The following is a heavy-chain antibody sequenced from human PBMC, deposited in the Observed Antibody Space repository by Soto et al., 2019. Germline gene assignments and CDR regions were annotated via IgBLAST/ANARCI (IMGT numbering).Heavy chain of an antibody. CDR1: GFTFSSYA. J-gene: IGHJ4*02. CDR3: GRDRGVVVTAPLSD. Sequence: QVQLVESGGGVVQPGRSLRLSCAASGFTFSSYAMHWVRQAPGKGLEWVAVISYDGSNKYYADSVKGRFTISRDNSKNPLNLQRSSLGAEDTAVYYCGRDRGVVVTAPLSDWAQEPLVTVSS. V-gene: IGHV3-30-3*01. D-gene: IGHD2-21*02. CDR2: ISYDGSNK.